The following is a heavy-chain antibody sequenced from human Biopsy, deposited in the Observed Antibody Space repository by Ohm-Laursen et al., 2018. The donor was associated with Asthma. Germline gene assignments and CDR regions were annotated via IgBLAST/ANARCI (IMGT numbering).Heavy chain of an antibody. CDR2: IYYSGTT. J-gene: IGHJ6*02. V-gene: IGHV4-39*01. CDR3: VRGSSSWHHGPLHYYYGLDV. CDR1: SGSGGYMRSGNYY. D-gene: IGHD6-13*01. Sequence: PSETLSLTWSLSSGSGGYMRSGNYYWGWIRQPPGKGLEWIGSIYYSGTTYYNPSLESRVTVSADTSKNQFSLKLTSVTAADTAVYYCVRGSSSWHHGPLHYYYGLDVWGQGTTATASS.